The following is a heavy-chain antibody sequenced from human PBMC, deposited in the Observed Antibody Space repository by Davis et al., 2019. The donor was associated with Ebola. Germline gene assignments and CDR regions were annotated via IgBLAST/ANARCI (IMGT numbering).Heavy chain of an antibody. CDR1: GFTFRSSW. CDR2: IKQVGSEK. V-gene: IGHV3-7*03. D-gene: IGHD3-16*01. Sequence: GGSLRLSCAASGFTFRSSWMSWVPQAPGKGLEWVANIKQVGSEKYYVDSVKGRFTISRDNSKNTLFLLMNSLRAEDTAIYYCAKDVEPDGLWDLDYWGQGTLVTVSS. CDR3: AKDVEPDGLWDLDY. J-gene: IGHJ4*02.